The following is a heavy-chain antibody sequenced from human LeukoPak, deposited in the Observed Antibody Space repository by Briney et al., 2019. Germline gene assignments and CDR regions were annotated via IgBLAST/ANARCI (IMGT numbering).Heavy chain of an antibody. CDR2: IIPIFGTA. V-gene: IGHV1-69*13. CDR1: GGTFSSYA. J-gene: IGHJ4*02. CDR3: ARDGVGSSSSGDY. Sequence: SVKVSCKASGGTFSSYAISWVRQAPGQGLEWMGGIIPIFGTANYAQKFQGRVTITADESTSTAYMGLSSLRSEDTAVYYCARDGVGSSSSGDYWGQGTLVTVSS. D-gene: IGHD6-6*01.